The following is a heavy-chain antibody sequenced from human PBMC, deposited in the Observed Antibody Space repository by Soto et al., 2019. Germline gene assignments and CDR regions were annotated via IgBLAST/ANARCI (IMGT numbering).Heavy chain of an antibody. D-gene: IGHD3-22*01. CDR2: MNPNSGNT. J-gene: IGHJ4*02. Sequence: QVQLVQSGAEVKKPGASVKVSCKASGYTFTSYDINWVRQATGQGLEWMGRMNPNSGNTGYAQKFQGRVTMTRNTSISTAYMELSSLRSEDTAVYYCARPLYFYDTRVFWYWGQGTLVTVSS. CDR1: GYTFTSYD. CDR3: ARPLYFYDTRVFWY. V-gene: IGHV1-8*01.